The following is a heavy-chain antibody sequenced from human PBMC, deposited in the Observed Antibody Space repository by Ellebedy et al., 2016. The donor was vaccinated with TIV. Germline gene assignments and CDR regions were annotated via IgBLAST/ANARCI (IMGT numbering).Heavy chain of an antibody. J-gene: IGHJ5*02. D-gene: IGHD6-19*01. CDR1: GGSIGSYY. CDR3: ARDNKDPWLRPLNWFDP. Sequence: MPSETLSPTCTVSGGSIGSYYWSWTRQPPGKGLEWIGYIHYSGTTNYNPSLKSRVTMSLDTSKNQFSLKLSSVTAADTAVYYCARDNKDPWLRPLNWFDPWGQGTRVTVSS. V-gene: IGHV4-59*01. CDR2: IHYSGTT.